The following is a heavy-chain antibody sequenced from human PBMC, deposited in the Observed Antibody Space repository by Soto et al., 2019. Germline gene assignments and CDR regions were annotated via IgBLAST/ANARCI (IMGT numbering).Heavy chain of an antibody. CDR3: ARSQGGSSSLDIYYYYYYGMDV. CDR2: IIPIFGTA. CDR1: GGTFSSYA. J-gene: IGHJ6*02. V-gene: IGHV1-69*01. D-gene: IGHD2-15*01. Sequence: QVQLVQSGAEVKKPGSSVKVSGKAPGGTFSSYAISGVRQAPGQGLEWMGGIIPIFGTAKYAPKFQGRVTITADESTSTGYMELSSLRSEDTAVYYCARSQGGSSSLDIYYYYYYGMDVWGQGTTVTVSS.